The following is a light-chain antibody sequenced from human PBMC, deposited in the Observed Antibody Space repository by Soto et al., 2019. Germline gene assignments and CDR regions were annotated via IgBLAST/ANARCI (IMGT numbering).Light chain of an antibody. J-gene: IGKJ3*01. CDR2: WAS. CDR1: QNILYKSKNKNY. V-gene: IGKV4-1*01. CDR3: QQYHTTPFT. Sequence: IVMTQSPDSLGMSLCEGATINCKSIQNILYKSKNKNYLAWYQQKPGQPPKLLIYWASTRESGVPDRFSGSGSGTDFTLTINGLQAEDVAVYFCQQYHTTPFTFGPGTKVDIK.